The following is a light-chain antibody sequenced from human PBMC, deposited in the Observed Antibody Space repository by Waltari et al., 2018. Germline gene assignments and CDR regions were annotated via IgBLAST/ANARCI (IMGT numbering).Light chain of an antibody. V-gene: IGKV3-15*01. J-gene: IGKJ1*01. CDR1: QSFNNN. Sequence: EKVMTQSPATLSVSPGERATLFCRASQSFNNNLAWYHQSPGQSPRPFIYGASTRATGVPAKFSGGGSGTDFTLTISSLHPEDFAFYFLQHYSNWVWTFGQGTNVEIK. CDR2: GAS. CDR3: QHYSNWVWT.